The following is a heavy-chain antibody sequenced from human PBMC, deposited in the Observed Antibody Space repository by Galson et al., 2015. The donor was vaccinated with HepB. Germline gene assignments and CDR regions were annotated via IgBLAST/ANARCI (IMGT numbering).Heavy chain of an antibody. J-gene: IGHJ4*02. Sequence: SLRLSCAASGFTFSSYRMSWVRQAPGKGLEWVANIKQDGSEKYYVDSVKGRFTISRDNAKNSLYLQMNSLRAEDTAVYYCARGLTLAGSFDYWGQGTLVTVSS. CDR1: GFTFSSYR. CDR2: IKQDGSEK. V-gene: IGHV3-7*04. CDR3: ARGLTLAGSFDY.